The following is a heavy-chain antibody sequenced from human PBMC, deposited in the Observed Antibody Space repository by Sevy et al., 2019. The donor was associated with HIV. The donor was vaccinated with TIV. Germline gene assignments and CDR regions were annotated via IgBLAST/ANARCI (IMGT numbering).Heavy chain of an antibody. V-gene: IGHV3-30*18. D-gene: IGHD6-13*01. CDR1: GFIFSNYG. J-gene: IGHJ6*02. CDR2: ISSDGSDR. Sequence: GGSLRLSCAASGFIFSNYGMHWVRQAPGKGLEWVAVISSDGSDRDYADSVKGRFTISRDNSKDTLDRQMNSLRADDTAVYYCANSWGRYDGSSWIYYYYDMDVWGQGTKVTVSS. CDR3: ANSWGRYDGSSWIYYYYDMDV.